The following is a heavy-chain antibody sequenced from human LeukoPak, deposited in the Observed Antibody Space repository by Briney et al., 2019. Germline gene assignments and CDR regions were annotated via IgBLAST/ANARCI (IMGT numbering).Heavy chain of an antibody. J-gene: IGHJ4*02. D-gene: IGHD3-3*01. V-gene: IGHV4-59*08. Sequence: SETLSLTCTVSGGSISTYYWSWIRQPPGKGLEWIGYIYYSGNTNYNPSLKSRVTISVDTSKNQFSLRLSSVTAADTAVYYCARLEAYWGQGTLVTVSS. CDR2: IYYSGNT. CDR1: GGSISTYY. CDR3: ARLEAY.